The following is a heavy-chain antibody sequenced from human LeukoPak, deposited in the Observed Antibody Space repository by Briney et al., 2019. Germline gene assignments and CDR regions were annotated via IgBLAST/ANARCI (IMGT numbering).Heavy chain of an antibody. D-gene: IGHD2-2*02. V-gene: IGHV3-74*01. CDR2: INGDGSST. CDR1: GFAFNTYW. Sequence: GGSRRLSCVASGFAFNTYWMHWVRQAPGKGLVWVSRINGDGSSTSYADSVKGRFTISRDNAKNTLYLQMNSLRAEDTAVYSCARDLQYTLIWSDPWGQGTLVTVSS. CDR3: ARDLQYTLIWSDP. J-gene: IGHJ5*02.